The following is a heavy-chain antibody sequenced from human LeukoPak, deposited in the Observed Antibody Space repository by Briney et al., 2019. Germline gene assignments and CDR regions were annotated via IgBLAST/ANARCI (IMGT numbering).Heavy chain of an antibody. D-gene: IGHD3-9*01. CDR1: GGTFSSYA. CDR3: ARNYDILTGYYTYYGMDV. V-gene: IGHV1-69*01. J-gene: IGHJ6*02. CDR2: IIPIFGTA. Sequence: SVKLFCKASGGTFSSYAISWVRQAPGQGLEWMGGIIPIFGTANYAQKFQGRVTITADESTSTAYMELSSLRSEDTAVYYCARNYDILTGYYTYYGMDVWGQGTTVTVSS.